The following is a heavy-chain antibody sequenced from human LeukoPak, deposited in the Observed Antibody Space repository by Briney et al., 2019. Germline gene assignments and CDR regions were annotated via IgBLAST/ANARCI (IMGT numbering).Heavy chain of an antibody. Sequence: GGSLRLSCAASGFTFTSYSMNWVRQAPGEGLEWVSSIDSSSTYIHYTDSVKGRFTISRADTKNSLYLQMTSLRAEDPAVYCCARELGYSYGYIDVWGQGTTLTVPS. CDR1: GFTFTSYS. CDR3: ARELGYSYGYIDV. V-gene: IGHV3-21*01. J-gene: IGHJ6*02. D-gene: IGHD5-18*01. CDR2: IDSSSTYI.